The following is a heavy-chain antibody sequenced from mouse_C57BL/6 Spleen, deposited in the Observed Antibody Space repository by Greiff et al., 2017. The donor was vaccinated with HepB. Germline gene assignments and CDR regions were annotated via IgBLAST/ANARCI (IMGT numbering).Heavy chain of an antibody. Sequence: EVKLLESGGGLVQPGGSLKLSCAASGIDFSRYWMSWVRRAPGKGLEWIGEINPDSSTINYAPSLKDKLIISRDNAKNTLYLQMSKVRSEDTALYYCARHYYGSSYGYFDYWGQGTTLTVSS. CDR1: GIDFSRYW. V-gene: IGHV4-1*01. CDR2: INPDSSTI. CDR3: ARHYYGSSYGYFDY. J-gene: IGHJ2*01. D-gene: IGHD1-1*01.